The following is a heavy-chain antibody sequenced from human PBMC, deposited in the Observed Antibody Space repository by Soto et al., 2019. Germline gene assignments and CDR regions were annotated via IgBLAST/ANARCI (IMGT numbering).Heavy chain of an antibody. J-gene: IGHJ4*02. CDR2: ISSDGSST. Sequence: HPGGSLRLSCAASGFTFSNYWMHWVRQAPGKGLVWVSRISSDGSSTNYADSVKGRFTISRDNAKNTLHLQMNGLRAEDTAVYYCVRVYGSGWAPFDCWGQGTLVTVSS. CDR3: VRVYGSGWAPFDC. D-gene: IGHD6-19*01. CDR1: GFTFSNYW. V-gene: IGHV3-74*01.